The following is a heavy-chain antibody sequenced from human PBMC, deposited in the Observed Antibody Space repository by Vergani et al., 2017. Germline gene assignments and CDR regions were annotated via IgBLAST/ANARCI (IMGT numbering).Heavy chain of an antibody. Sequence: QVQLVQSGAEVKKPGDSVKVSCKASGYTFTGYYMHWVRQAPGQGLESMGWINPNSGGTNYAQKFQGRVTMTRETSISTAYLELSRLRSDDTAVYYCARGGVVVPAAIPGFYYGMDVWGQGTTVTVSS. CDR2: INPNSGGT. V-gene: IGHV1-2*02. CDR1: GYTFTGYY. D-gene: IGHD2-2*02. CDR3: ARGGVVVPAAIPGFYYGMDV. J-gene: IGHJ6*02.